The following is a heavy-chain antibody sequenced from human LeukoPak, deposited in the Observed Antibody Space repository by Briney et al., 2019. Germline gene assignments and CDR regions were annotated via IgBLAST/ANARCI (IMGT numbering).Heavy chain of an antibody. D-gene: IGHD3-10*01. CDR3: ARAYGSGSSYHPDY. J-gene: IGHJ4*02. V-gene: IGHV1-2*02. CDR1: GYTFTAYH. CDR2: INPNSGGT. Sequence: ASVKVSCKASGYTFTAYHMHWVRQAPGQGLEWMGWINPNSGGTNSSQKFQDRVTLTRDTSISTAYMELGSLRSDDTAIYYCARAYGSGSSYHPDYWGQGTLVTVSS.